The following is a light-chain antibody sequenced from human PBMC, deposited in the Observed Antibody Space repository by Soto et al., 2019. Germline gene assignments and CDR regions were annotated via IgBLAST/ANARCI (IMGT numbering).Light chain of an antibody. Sequence: EIVLTQSPGTLSLSPGERATLSCRASQSVSSSFLAWYQQKPGQAPRLLIYGASSRATGIPDRFSGSGSGTDFTLTISRLEPEDFAVYYCQQFGSSPWTFGQGTKLDIQ. J-gene: IGKJ1*01. CDR1: QSVSSSF. V-gene: IGKV3-20*01. CDR3: QQFGSSPWT. CDR2: GAS.